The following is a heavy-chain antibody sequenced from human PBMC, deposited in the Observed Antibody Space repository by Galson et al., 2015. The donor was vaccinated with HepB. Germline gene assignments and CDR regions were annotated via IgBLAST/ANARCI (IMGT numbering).Heavy chain of an antibody. J-gene: IGHJ6*02. D-gene: IGHD6-13*01. CDR2: IRYDGSNK. CDR1: GFTFSSYG. V-gene: IGHV3-30*02. CDR3: AKDRRKDSSSWYIYYYYGMDV. Sequence: SLRLSCAASGFTFSSYGMHWVRQAPGKGLEWVAFIRYDGSNKYYADSVKGRFTISRDNPKNTLYLQMNSLRAEDTAVYYCAKDRRKDSSSWYIYYYYGMDVWGQGTTVTVSS.